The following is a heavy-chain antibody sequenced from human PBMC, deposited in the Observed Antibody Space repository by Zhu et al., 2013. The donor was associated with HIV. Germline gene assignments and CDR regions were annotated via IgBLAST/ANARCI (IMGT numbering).Heavy chain of an antibody. CDR2: INHSGST. J-gene: IGHJ4*02. V-gene: IGHV4-34*02. CDR1: GGSFSGYY. CDR3: ARGREETTVTDEDFDY. Sequence: QVQLQQWGAGLLKPSETLSLTCAVYGGSFSGYYWSWIRQPPGKGLEWIGEINHSGSTNYNPSLKSRVTISVDTSKNQFSLKLSSVTAADTAVYYCARGREETTVTDEDFDYWGQGTLVTVSS. D-gene: IGHD4-17*01.